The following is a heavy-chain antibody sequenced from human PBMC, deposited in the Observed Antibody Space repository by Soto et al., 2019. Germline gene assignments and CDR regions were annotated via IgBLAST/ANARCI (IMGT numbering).Heavy chain of an antibody. CDR1: GFTFSSYW. CDR2: IKEDGSDR. D-gene: IGHD4-17*01. V-gene: IGHV3-7*01. J-gene: IGHJ4*02. CDR3: ARGAVAYATYFDY. Sequence: EVQLVESGGGLVQPGGSLRLSCAASGFTFSSYWMSWVRQAPGKGLEWVVNIKEDGSDRYYVDSVKGRFTISRDNAKNSVYLQMDSLRAEDTAVYYCARGAVAYATYFDYWGQGTLVTVSS.